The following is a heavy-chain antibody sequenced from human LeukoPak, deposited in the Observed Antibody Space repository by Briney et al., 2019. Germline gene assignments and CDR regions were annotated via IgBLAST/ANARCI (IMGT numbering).Heavy chain of an antibody. J-gene: IGHJ4*02. CDR2: FDPEDGET. Sequence: GASVKVSCKVSGCTLTELSMHWVRQAPGKGLEWMGGFDPEDGETIYAQKFQGRVTMTEDTSTDTAYMELSSLRSEDTAVYYCATDLTYDYVWGSYRPLLPCWGQGTLVTVSS. D-gene: IGHD3-16*02. CDR1: GCTLTELS. V-gene: IGHV1-24*01. CDR3: ATDLTYDYVWGSYRPLLPC.